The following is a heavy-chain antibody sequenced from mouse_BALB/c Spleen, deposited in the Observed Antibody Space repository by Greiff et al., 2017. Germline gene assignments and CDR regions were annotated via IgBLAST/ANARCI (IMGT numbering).Heavy chain of an antibody. V-gene: IGHV2-9*02. D-gene: IGHD1-1*01. CDR1: GFSLTSYG. Sequence: VKLVESGPGLVAPSQSLSITCTVSGFSLTSYGVHWVRQPPGKGLEWLGVIWAGGSTNYNSALMSRLSISKDNSKSQVFLKMNSLQTDDTATYYCAKPDGVAWFAYWGQGTLVTVSA. J-gene: IGHJ3*01. CDR2: IWAGGST. CDR3: AKPDGVAWFAY.